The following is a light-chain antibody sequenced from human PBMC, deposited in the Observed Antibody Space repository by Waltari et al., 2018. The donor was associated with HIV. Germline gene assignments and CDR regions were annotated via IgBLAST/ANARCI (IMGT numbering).Light chain of an antibody. CDR1: YSNVGRHY. CDR2: KND. V-gene: IGLV1-47*01. Sequence: QAVLTQPPSASASSGQKITISFSGGYSNVGRHYVYWSHQFPGVAPKLLLHKNDDRAAGGPDPFYGPKSGSSASLTSSGLRSEDEGIYFCGVWDDKLRGVFGGGNRLTV. J-gene: IGLJ2*01. CDR3: GVWDDKLRGV.